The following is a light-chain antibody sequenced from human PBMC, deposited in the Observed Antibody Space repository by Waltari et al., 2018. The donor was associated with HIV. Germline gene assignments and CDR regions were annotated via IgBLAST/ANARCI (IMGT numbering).Light chain of an antibody. V-gene: IGLV3-25*03. CDR3: QSADLSGTYWV. CDR2: QDT. J-gene: IGLJ3*02. CDR1: ALPDQF. Sequence: SYDVTQPSSVSVSPGQTARITCSGYALPDQFVYWYQQKPGQAPVLVIYQDTQRPSGIPERFSGCSSGTVATLTIRGVRTEDEADYHCQSADLSGTYWVFGGGTKLTVL.